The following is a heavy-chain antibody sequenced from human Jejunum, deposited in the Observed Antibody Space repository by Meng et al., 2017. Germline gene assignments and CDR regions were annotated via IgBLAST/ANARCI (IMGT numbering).Heavy chain of an antibody. D-gene: IGHD5-12*01. CDR1: GFTFSAFE. CDR2: ISETGRTI. J-gene: IGHJ4*02. V-gene: IGHV3-48*03. CDR3: ASDKNRGYSAEESGFDL. Sequence: GESLKISCAASGFTFSAFEMNWVRQTPGKGLEWIAYISETGRTIYADSVEGRFTISRDNAKNSVFLQMNSLRVEDTALYYCASDKNRGYSAEESGFDLWGQGTLVTVSS.